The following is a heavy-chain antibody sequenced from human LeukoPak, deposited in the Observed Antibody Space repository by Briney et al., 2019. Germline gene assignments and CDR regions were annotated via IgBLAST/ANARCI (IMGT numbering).Heavy chain of an antibody. V-gene: IGHV4-34*01. J-gene: IGHJ4*02. CDR1: GGSFSGYY. Sequence: SETLSLTCAVYGGSFSGYYRSWIRQPPGKGLEWIGEINHSGSTNYNPSLKSRVTISVDTSKNQFSLKLSSVTAADTAVYYCARLTYYYDSSGYCLDYWGQGTLVTVSS. D-gene: IGHD3-22*01. CDR3: ARLTYYYDSSGYCLDY. CDR2: INHSGST.